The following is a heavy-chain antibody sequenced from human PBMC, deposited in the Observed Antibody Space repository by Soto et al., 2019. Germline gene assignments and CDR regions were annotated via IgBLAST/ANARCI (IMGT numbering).Heavy chain of an antibody. J-gene: IGHJ5*02. D-gene: IGHD6-13*01. CDR2: INRDGSST. CDR3: AIAAYISSQTFLFDP. Sequence: EVQLVESGGGLVQPGGSLRLSCAASRFTFSSFWFHWVRQAPGKGLVWVSHINRDGSSTSYADSVKVRFTIARDNAENKLYLQMNSLSAEDTAVYYCAIAAYISSQTFLFDPWCQGTLVTVSA. CDR1: RFTFSSFW. V-gene: IGHV3-74*01.